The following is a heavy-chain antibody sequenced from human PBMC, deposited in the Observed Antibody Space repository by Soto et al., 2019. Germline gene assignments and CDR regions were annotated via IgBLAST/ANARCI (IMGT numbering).Heavy chain of an antibody. D-gene: IGHD2-8*01. CDR3: AILYCTNGVCYGGDAFDI. V-gene: IGHV1-2*02. Sequence: QVQLVQSGAEVKKPGASVKVSCKASGYTFTGYYMHWVRQAPGQGLEWMGWINPNSGGTNYAQKFQGRVTMTRDTSISTAYMELSRLRSDDTAGYYCAILYCTNGVCYGGDAFDIWGQGTMVTVSS. J-gene: IGHJ3*02. CDR2: INPNSGGT. CDR1: GYTFTGYY.